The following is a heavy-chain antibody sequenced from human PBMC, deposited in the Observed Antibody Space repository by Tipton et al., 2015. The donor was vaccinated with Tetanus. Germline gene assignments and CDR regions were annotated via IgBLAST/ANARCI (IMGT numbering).Heavy chain of an antibody. Sequence: QVQLVQSGAEVKKPGASVKVSCKASGYTFTSYGISWVRQAPGQGLEWMGWISAYNGNTNYAQKLQGRVTMTTDTSTSTAYMELRSLRSDDTAVYYCARDVSRDYYDSSGYYMDVWGKGTTVTVSS. D-gene: IGHD3-22*01. CDR2: ISAYNGNT. J-gene: IGHJ6*03. V-gene: IGHV1-18*01. CDR3: ARDVSRDYYDSSGYYMDV. CDR1: GYTFTSYG.